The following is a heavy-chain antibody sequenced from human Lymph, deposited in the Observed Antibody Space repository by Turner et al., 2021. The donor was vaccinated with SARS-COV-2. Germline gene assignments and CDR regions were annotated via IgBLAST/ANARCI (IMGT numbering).Heavy chain of an antibody. Sequence: EVQLVESGGGLVKPGGSLSLSCAASGFTFSTYSMNWVRQAPGKGLEWISSISSTSSYIYYADSVKGRFTISRDDAKNSLFLQMNSLRAEDTAVYYCARDIPTTADYFDCWGQGTLVTVSS. V-gene: IGHV3-21*01. D-gene: IGHD4-17*01. J-gene: IGHJ4*02. CDR2: ISSTSSYI. CDR3: ARDIPTTADYFDC. CDR1: GFTFSTYS.